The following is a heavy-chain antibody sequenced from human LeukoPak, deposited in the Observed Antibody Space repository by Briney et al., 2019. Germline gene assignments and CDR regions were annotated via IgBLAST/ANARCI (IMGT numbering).Heavy chain of an antibody. CDR2: ISSSSSYI. Sequence: GGSLRLSCAASGLTFINFGMTWVRQAPGKGLEWVSSISSSSSYIYYADSVKGRFTISRDNAKNSLYLQMNSLRAEDTAVYYCATVATPLDYWGQGTLVTVSS. CDR3: ATVATPLDY. D-gene: IGHD5-12*01. CDR1: GLTFINFG. V-gene: IGHV3-21*01. J-gene: IGHJ4*02.